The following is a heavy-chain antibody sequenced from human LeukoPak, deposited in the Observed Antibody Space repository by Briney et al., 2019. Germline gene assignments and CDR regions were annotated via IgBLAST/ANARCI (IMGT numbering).Heavy chain of an antibody. CDR2: ISSSSSYI. J-gene: IGHJ3*02. CDR3: AREDIVVVPAAKKAFDI. D-gene: IGHD2-2*01. CDR1: GFTFTTYG. V-gene: IGHV3-21*01. Sequence: GGSLRLSCAASGFTFTTYGMNWVRQAPGKGLEWVSSISSSSSYIYYADSVKGRFTISRDNAKNSLYLQMNSLRAEDTAVYYCAREDIVVVPAAKKAFDIWGQGTMVTVSS.